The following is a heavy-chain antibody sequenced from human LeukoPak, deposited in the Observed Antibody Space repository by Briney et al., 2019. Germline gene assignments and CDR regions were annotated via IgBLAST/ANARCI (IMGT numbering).Heavy chain of an antibody. Sequence: TGGSLRLSCAASGFSFRTYWMHWVRQAPGKRLVWVSHIDSDGSITDYADSVKGRFTISRDNAKNTLYLQMNSLKADDAAVYYCARAATGFDYWGQGTLVTVSS. J-gene: IGHJ4*02. V-gene: IGHV3-74*01. CDR1: GFSFRTYW. CDR2: IDSDGSIT. CDR3: ARAATGFDY. D-gene: IGHD6-25*01.